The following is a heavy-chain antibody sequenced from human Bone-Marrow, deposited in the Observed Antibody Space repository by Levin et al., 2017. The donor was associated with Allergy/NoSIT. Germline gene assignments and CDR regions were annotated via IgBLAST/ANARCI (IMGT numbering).Heavy chain of an antibody. V-gene: IGHV1-8*01. Sequence: GESLKISCKASGYTFTSYDINWVRQATGQGLEWMGWMNPNSGNTGYAQKFQGRVTMTRNTSISTAYMELSSLRSEDTAVYYCARAGLPFWSGYYAPFWDYGMDVWGQGTTVTVSS. J-gene: IGHJ6*02. CDR2: MNPNSGNT. CDR1: GYTFTSYD. CDR3: ARAGLPFWSGYYAPFWDYGMDV. D-gene: IGHD3-3*01.